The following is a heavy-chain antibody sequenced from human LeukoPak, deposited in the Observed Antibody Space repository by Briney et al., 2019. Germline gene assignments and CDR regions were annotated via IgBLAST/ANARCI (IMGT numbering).Heavy chain of an antibody. Sequence: PSETLSLTCAVYGGSFSGYYWSWIRQPPGKGLEWIGEINHNGSTNYNPSLKSRVTISVDTSKNQFSLKLSSVTAADTAVYYCARGPDDWYTFNLWGQGTVVTVSS. CDR1: GGSFSGYY. CDR2: INHNGST. V-gene: IGHV4-34*01. D-gene: IGHD3-9*01. J-gene: IGHJ3*01. CDR3: ARGPDDWYTFNL.